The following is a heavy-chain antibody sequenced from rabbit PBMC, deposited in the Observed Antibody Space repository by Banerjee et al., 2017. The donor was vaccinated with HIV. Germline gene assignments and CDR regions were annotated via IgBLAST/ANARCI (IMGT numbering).Heavy chain of an antibody. CDR1: GFTISSSYW. V-gene: IGHV1S45*01. D-gene: IGHD5-1*01. CDR2: IGAGSGTT. CDR3: ARDRYGSGSVDHDL. J-gene: IGHJ4*01. Sequence: QEQLKETGGGLVQPGGSLTLSCKASGFTISSSYWICWVRQAPGKGLEWSGCIGAGSGTTYYASWAKGRFTISKTSSTTVALQMTSLTAADTATYFCARDRYGSGSVDHDLWGPGTLVTVS.